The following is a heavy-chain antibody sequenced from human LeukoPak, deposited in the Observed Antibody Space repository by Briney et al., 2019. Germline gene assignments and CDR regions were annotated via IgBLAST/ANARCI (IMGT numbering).Heavy chain of an antibody. CDR1: GFTFSNYN. CDR3: AREWQGYMDV. J-gene: IGHJ6*03. D-gene: IGHD5-24*01. Sequence: GGSLRLSCAASGFTFSNYNMNWVRQAPGKGLEWVSSISSSSSYIYYADSVKGRFTISRDNAKNSLYLQMNSLRAEDTAVYYCAREWQGYMDVWGKGTTVTVSS. CDR2: ISSSSSYI. V-gene: IGHV3-21*01.